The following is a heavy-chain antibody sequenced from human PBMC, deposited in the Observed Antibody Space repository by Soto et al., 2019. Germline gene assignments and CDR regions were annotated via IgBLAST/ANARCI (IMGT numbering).Heavy chain of an antibody. D-gene: IGHD3-10*01. CDR2: MSGSGGST. CDR1: GFTFSTYA. J-gene: IGHJ4*02. Sequence: EVQLLESGGGLVQPGGSLRLSCAASGFTFSTYAMSWVRQAPGKGLDWVSGMSGSGGSTYYADSVKGRFTISRDNSKNTLYLQMNSLRAEDTAVYYCMNLYSYGSGSYYKWGQGTLVTVSS. CDR3: MNLYSYGSGSYYK. V-gene: IGHV3-23*01.